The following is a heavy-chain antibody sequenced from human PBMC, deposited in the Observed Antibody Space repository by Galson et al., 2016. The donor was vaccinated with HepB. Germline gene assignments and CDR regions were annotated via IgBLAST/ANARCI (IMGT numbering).Heavy chain of an antibody. CDR1: GYSFTNYW. Sequence: QSGAEVKKPGESLRISCKGSGYSFTNYWITWVRQMPGKGLEWMGIIYPGDSDTRYSPSFQGHVTISADKSISTAYLQWNSLKASATAMYYCAKYGRGELLLDNWFDPWGQGTLVIVSS. CDR2: IYPGDSDT. CDR3: AKYGRGELLLDNWFDP. J-gene: IGHJ5*02. V-gene: IGHV5-51*01. D-gene: IGHD1-26*01.